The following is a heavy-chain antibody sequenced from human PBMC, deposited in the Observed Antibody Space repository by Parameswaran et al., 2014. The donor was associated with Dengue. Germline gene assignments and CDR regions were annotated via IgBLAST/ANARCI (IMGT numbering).Heavy chain of an antibody. J-gene: IGHJ4*02. D-gene: IGHD2/OR15-2a*01. V-gene: IGHV3-64D*06. CDR3: VKDWYCDSITCYDLDY. Sequence: VRQAPGKGLEYVSTISGNGDYTYYADSVEGRFTISRDNFKNTLYLQMSSLRIEDTAVYYCVKDWYCDSITCYDLDYWGQGILVTVSS. CDR2: ISGNGDYT.